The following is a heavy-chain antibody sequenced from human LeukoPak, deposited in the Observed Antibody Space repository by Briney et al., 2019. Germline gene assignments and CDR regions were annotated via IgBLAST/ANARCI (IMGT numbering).Heavy chain of an antibody. Sequence: LGRTYYRSKWYNVYAVSVKSRITINPDTSKNQFSLQLNSVTPEDTAVYYCARAYGSSWLDYWGQGTLVTVSS. J-gene: IGHJ4*02. CDR2: TYYRSKWYN. V-gene: IGHV6-1*01. D-gene: IGHD6-13*01. CDR3: ARAYGSSWLDY.